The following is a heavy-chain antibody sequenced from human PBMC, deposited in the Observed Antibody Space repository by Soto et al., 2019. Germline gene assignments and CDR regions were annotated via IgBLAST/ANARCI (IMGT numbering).Heavy chain of an antibody. J-gene: IGHJ4*02. Sequence: EVQLVESGGGLVQPGGSLRLSCAASGFTFSSYWMSWVRQAPGKGLEWVANIKQDGSEKYYVDSVKGRFTISRDNAKNTLYLQMNSLRAEDTAVYYCARPEDCSSTSCYGSCFDYLGQGTLVTVSS. V-gene: IGHV3-7*01. CDR2: IKQDGSEK. CDR3: ARPEDCSSTSCYGSCFDY. CDR1: GFTFSSYW. D-gene: IGHD2-2*01.